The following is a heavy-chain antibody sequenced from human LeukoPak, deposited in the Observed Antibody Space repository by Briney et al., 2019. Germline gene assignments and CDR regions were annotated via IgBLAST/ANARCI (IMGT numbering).Heavy chain of an antibody. D-gene: IGHD6-19*01. J-gene: IGHJ6*04. CDR1: GFTFSDYY. CDR3: ARRIAVAGLGVYYGMDV. Sequence: GGSLRLSCAASGFTFSDYYMSWIRQAPGKGLEWVSYISSSSSYTNYADSVKGRFIISRDNAKNSLYLQMNSLRAEDTAVYYCARRIAVAGLGVYYGMDVWGKGTTVTVSS. V-gene: IGHV3-11*06. CDR2: ISSSSSYT.